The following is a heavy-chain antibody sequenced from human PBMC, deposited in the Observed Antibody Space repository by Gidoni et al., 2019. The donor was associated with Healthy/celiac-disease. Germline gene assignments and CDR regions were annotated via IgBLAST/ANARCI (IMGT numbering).Heavy chain of an antibody. Sequence: QLQLQESGPGLVKPSETLSLTCTVSGGSISSSSYYWGWIRQPPGKGLEWIGSIYYSGSTYYNPSLKSRVTISVDTSKNQFSLKLSSVTAADTAVYYCARLNYYGSGSYYCDYWGQGTLVTVSA. CDR2: IYYSGST. V-gene: IGHV4-39*01. CDR3: ARLNYYGSGSYYCDY. D-gene: IGHD3-10*01. CDR1: GGSISSSSYY. J-gene: IGHJ4*02.